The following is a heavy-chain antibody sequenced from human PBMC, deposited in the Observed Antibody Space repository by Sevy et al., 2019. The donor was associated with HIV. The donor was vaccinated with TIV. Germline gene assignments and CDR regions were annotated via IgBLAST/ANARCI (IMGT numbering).Heavy chain of an antibody. CDR3: VREGLGGFSYSLDC. CDR1: GFTFSSYW. CDR2: MKEDGSEK. J-gene: IGHJ4*02. V-gene: IGHV3-7*01. D-gene: IGHD5-18*01. Sequence: GGSLRLSCAASGFTFSSYWMSWVRQAPGKGLEWVATMKEDGSEKSYVDSVKGRFTISRDNAKNSLYLQMNSLRADDTALYYCVREGLGGFSYSLDCWGQGTLVTVSS.